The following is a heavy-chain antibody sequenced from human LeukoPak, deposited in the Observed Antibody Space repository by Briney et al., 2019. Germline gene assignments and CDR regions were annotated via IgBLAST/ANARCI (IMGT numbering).Heavy chain of an antibody. D-gene: IGHD3-22*01. CDR1: GGSISSYY. CDR2: IYYSGST. CDR3: ARLYHYDSSGYYFHNDAFDI. J-gene: IGHJ3*02. Sequence: PSETLSLTCTVSGGSISSYYWSWIRQPPGKGLEWIGYIYYSGSTNYNPSLKSRVTISVDTSKNQFSLKLSSVTAADTAVYYCARLYHYDSSGYYFHNDAFDIWGQGTMVTVSS. V-gene: IGHV4-59*01.